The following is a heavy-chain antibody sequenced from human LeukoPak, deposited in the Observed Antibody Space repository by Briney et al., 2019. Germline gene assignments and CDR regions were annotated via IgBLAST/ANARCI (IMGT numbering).Heavy chain of an antibody. D-gene: IGHD3-22*01. Sequence: ASVKVSCKASGYTFTSYGISWVRQAPGQGLEWMGWISAYNGNTDYAQKLQGRVTMTTDTSTSTAYMELRSLRSDDTASYYCAXXXNYYDSSGILDYWGQGTLVTVSS. CDR2: ISAYNGNT. CDR1: GYTFTSYG. J-gene: IGHJ4*02. CDR3: AXXXNYYDSSGILDY. V-gene: IGHV1-18*01.